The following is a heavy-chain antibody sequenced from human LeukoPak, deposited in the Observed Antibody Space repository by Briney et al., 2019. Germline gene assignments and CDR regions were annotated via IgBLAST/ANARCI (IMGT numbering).Heavy chain of an antibody. CDR1: GYTFTTYG. Sequence: ASVKVSCKASGYTFTTYGITWTRQAPGHGLEWMGWISPSSDQTNYAQKVQGRLTMTTDTSSNTAFLELRSLTSDDTAMYYCARQKYSSGPDDYWGQGTLVTVSS. J-gene: IGHJ4*02. V-gene: IGHV1-18*01. CDR3: ARQKYSSGPDDY. CDR2: ISPSSDQT. D-gene: IGHD6-19*01.